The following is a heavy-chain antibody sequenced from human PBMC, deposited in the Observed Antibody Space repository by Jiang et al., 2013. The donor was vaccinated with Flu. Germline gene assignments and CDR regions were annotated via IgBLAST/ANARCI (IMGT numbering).Heavy chain of an antibody. CDR1: GYTLTDYG. J-gene: IGHJ6*02. CDR3: AREQGVSGALLGDFHYYGLDV. Sequence: GAEVKKPGASVKVSCKASGYTLTDYGLSWVRQAPGKGLEWMGWISGHNANTKYAQKLQDRVTMTTDTSTGAAYMELRSLSPDDTGVYYCAREQGVSGALLGDFHYYGLDVWGQGPQSPSR. CDR2: ISGHNANT. V-gene: IGHV1-18*04. D-gene: IGHD2-15*01.